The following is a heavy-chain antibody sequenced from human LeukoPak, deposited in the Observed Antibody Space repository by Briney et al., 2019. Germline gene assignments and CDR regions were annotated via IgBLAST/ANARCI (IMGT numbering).Heavy chain of an antibody. CDR1: GDSVSSNSAA. CDR3: ARDLPTVTTVRPLFDP. CDR2: TYYRSKWYN. V-gene: IGHV6-1*01. Sequence: SQTLSLTCAISGDSVSSNSAAWNWIRQSPSRGLEWLGRTYYRSKWYNDYAVSVKSRITINPDTFKNQFSLQLNSVTPEDTAVYYCARDLPTVTTVRPLFDPWGQGTLVTVSS. J-gene: IGHJ5*02. D-gene: IGHD4-17*01.